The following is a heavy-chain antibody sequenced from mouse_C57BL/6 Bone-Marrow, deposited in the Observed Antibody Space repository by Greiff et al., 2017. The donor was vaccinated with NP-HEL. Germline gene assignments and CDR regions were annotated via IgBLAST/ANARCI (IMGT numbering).Heavy chain of an antibody. D-gene: IGHD2-4*01. CDR1: GFNIKDYY. J-gene: IGHJ4*01. Sequence: VQLQQSGAELVKPGASVKLSCTASGFNIKDYYMHWVKQRTEQGLEWIGRIDPEDGETQYAPTFQGKATITADTSSNTAYLQLSSLTSEDTAVYYCARSPIYYDYGGAMDYWGQGTSVTVSS. CDR3: ARSPIYYDYGGAMDY. V-gene: IGHV14-2*01. CDR2: IDPEDGET.